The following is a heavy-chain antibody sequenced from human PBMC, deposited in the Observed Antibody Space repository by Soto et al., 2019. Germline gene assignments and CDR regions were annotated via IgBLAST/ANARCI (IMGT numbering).Heavy chain of an antibody. V-gene: IGHV3-23*01. J-gene: IGHJ5*02. CDR3: VFYDVLTGYDH. CDR1: GFIFRNYG. D-gene: IGHD3-9*01. CDR2: ISGDGTGT. Sequence: EVQLLESGGGLVQPGGSLRLSCAGSGFIFRNYGMSWVRQAPGKGLEWVSAISGDGTGTYYADSVKGRFAISRDNSRNPLYRQMSSLRAEDTALYYCVFYDVLTGYDHWGQGTLVTVSS.